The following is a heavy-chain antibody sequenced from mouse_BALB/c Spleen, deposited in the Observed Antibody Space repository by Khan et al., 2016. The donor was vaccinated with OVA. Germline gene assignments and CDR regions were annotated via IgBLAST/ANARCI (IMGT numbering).Heavy chain of an antibody. CDR1: GYSITSEYT. CDR3: TRKDYIDYDPFPY. V-gene: IGHV3-2*02. D-gene: IGHD2-4*01. J-gene: IGHJ3*01. CDR2: ISYSGNT. Sequence: VQLKQSGPGLVKPSQSLSLTCTVTGYSITSEYTWNWIRQFPGNKLEWMGFISYSGNTRYNPSLKSRISITRDTSKNQFFLQLNSVTSEDTATYYCTRKDYIDYDPFPYWGQGTLVTVSA.